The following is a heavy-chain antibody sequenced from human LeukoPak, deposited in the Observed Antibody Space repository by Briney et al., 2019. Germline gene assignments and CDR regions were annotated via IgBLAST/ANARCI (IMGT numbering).Heavy chain of an antibody. D-gene: IGHD6-13*01. Sequence: SETLSLTCSVSGYSISSGYSWGWIRQPPGKGLEWIGSISHSGSTYYNPSLKSRVTISIDTSKNQFSLKLSSVTAADTAVYFCARVAAAGNYYFDYWGQGTLVTVSS. V-gene: IGHV4-38-2*02. CDR3: ARVAAAGNYYFDY. CDR2: ISHSGST. CDR1: GYSISSGYS. J-gene: IGHJ4*02.